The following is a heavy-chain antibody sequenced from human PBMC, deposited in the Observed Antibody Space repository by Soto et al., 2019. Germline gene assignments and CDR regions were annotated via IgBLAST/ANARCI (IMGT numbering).Heavy chain of an antibody. Sequence: PGESLKISCKGSGYSFNSYWIGWVRQMAGKGLEWMGIIYPGDSDTRYSPSFQGQVTISADKSISTAYLQWSSLKASDTAMYYCARHKSSSSSAFGYYYHYGMDVWGQGTTVTVSS. CDR3: ARHKSSSSSAFGYYYHYGMDV. CDR1: GYSFNSYW. V-gene: IGHV5-51*01. J-gene: IGHJ6*02. D-gene: IGHD6-6*01. CDR2: IYPGDSDT.